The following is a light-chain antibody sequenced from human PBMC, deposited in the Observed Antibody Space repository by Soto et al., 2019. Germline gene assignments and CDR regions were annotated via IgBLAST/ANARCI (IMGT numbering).Light chain of an antibody. CDR1: ESVDIY. CDR3: QQRRNWPPLT. J-gene: IGKJ4*01. V-gene: IGKV3-11*01. CDR2: RAS. Sequence: ETVLTQSPATLSLSPGETATLSCRASESVDIYLAWYQQKPGQAPRLLIYRASNRATGIPARFSGSGSGTDFTLTISSLEPEDSAVYYCQQRRNWPPLTFGGGTRVEI.